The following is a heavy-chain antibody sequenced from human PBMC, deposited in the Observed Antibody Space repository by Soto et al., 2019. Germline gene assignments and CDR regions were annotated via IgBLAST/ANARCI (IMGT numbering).Heavy chain of an antibody. CDR1: GGYVSSGSYY. CDR2: IYYSGST. Sequence: SQTISLTCTVSGGYVSSGSYYWSSIRQPPGKGLEWIGHIYYSGSTNYNPSLKSRVTISVDTSKNQFSLKMSSVTAADTAVYYCARAPVLAAGTGYYFDYWGQGTLVTVSS. CDR3: ARAPVLAAGTGYYFDY. J-gene: IGHJ4*02. D-gene: IGHD6-13*01. V-gene: IGHV4-61*01.